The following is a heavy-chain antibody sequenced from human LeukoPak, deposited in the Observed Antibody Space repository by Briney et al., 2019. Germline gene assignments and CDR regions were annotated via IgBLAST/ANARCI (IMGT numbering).Heavy chain of an antibody. J-gene: IGHJ4*02. V-gene: IGHV3-7*03. D-gene: IGHD3-10*01. CDR2: IKRDGSDN. CDR1: GFTFSNYW. Sequence: GGSLRLSCAASGFTFSNYWMSWVRQAPGKGLEWVANIKRDGSDNYYVGSVEGRFTISRGNSKNTLYLQMHSLGAEDTAMYYCATSNTMDLDYWGQGTLVTVSS. CDR3: ATSNTMDLDY.